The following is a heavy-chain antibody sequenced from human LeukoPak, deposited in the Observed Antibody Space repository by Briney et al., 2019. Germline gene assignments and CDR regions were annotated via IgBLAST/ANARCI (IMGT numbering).Heavy chain of an antibody. Sequence: ASVKVSCKVSGYTLTELFMHWVRQAPGKGLEWMGGFDPEDGETIYAQKFQGRVTMTEDTSTDTAYMELSSLRSEDTAVYYCATPGQGQTTYYYGTDVWGQGTTVTVSS. V-gene: IGHV1-24*01. CDR2: FDPEDGET. J-gene: IGHJ6*02. CDR3: ATPGQGQTTYYYGTDV. CDR1: GYTLTELF. D-gene: IGHD1-1*01.